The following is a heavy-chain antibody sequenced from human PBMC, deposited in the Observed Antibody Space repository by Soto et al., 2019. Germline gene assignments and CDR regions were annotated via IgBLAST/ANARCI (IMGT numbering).Heavy chain of an antibody. CDR3: TRANWYSEY. CDR2: IYYNGNT. J-gene: IGHJ4*02. CDR1: GFSISNHY. V-gene: IGHV4-59*11. D-gene: IGHD7-27*01. Sequence: QVQLQESGPGLVKPSETLSLTCSVSGFSISNHYWSWVRQPPGKGLEWIGYIYYNGNTNYNPSLKSRVTMSVDTSRNQISLKLTTVTAADTAVYYCTRANWYSEYWGQGTLVTVS.